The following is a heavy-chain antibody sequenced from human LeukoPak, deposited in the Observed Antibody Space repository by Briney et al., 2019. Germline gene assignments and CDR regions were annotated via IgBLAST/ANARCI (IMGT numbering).Heavy chain of an antibody. D-gene: IGHD1-26*01. CDR2: IYSDNT. J-gene: IGHJ4*02. CDR3: AKVRNRIQGAVDY. CDR1: GFTVSSNS. V-gene: IGHV3-53*01. Sequence: GGSLRLSCTVSGFTVSSNSMSWVRQAPGKGLEWVSFIYSDNTHYSDSVKGRFTISRDNSKNTLFLQMNSLRAEDAAVYYCAKVRNRIQGAVDYWGQGTLVTVSS.